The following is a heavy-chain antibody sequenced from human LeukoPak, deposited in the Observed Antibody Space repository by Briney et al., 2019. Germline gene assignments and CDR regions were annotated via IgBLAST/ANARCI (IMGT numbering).Heavy chain of an antibody. CDR1: GYTFTSYG. V-gene: IGHV1-18*01. D-gene: IGHD3-10*02. J-gene: IGHJ4*02. CDR2: ISAYNGNA. CDR3: ARDMLSNGLFDY. Sequence: ASVKGSCKASGYTFTSYGISWVRQAPGQGREWLGCISAYNGNANYAQKIQGRVTITTHTSTSTPYMELRRLRSDGTAVYYCARDMLSNGLFDYWGQGTLVTVSS.